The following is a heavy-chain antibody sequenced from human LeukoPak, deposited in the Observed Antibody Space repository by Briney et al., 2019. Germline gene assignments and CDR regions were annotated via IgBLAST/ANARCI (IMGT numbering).Heavy chain of an antibody. D-gene: IGHD4-17*01. V-gene: IGHV4-59*08. CDR2: IYYSGST. CDR3: ARGAGGTNYGDYDPFDY. Sequence: SETLSLTCTVSGGSISSYYWCWIRQPPGKGLEWIGYIYYSGSTNYNPSLKSRVTISVDTSKNQFSLKLSSVTAADTAVYYCARGAGGTNYGDYDPFDYWGQGTLVTVSS. J-gene: IGHJ4*02. CDR1: GGSISSYY.